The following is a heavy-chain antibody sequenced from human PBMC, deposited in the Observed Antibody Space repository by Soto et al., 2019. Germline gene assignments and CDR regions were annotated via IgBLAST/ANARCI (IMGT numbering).Heavy chain of an antibody. CDR2: ISAHNGNT. CDR1: GYGFTTYG. J-gene: IGHJ4*02. V-gene: IGHV1-18*01. D-gene: IGHD1-1*01. CDR3: ARGRYGDY. Sequence: QIHLVQSGAEVKKPGASVKVSCKGSGYGFTTYGITWVRQATGQGLEWMAWISAHNGNTNYAQKLQGRVTVTRATSTSTAYMELRSLRSDDTAVYYCARGRYGDYWGQGALVTVSS.